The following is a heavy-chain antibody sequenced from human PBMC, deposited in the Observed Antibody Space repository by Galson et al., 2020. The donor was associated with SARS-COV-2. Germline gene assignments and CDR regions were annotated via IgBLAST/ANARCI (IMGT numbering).Heavy chain of an antibody. Sequence: SGPTLVKPTQTLTLTCTFSGFSLSTSGMGVSWIRQPPGKALEWLARIDWDDDKYYSTSLKTRLTISKDTSKNQVVLTMTNMDPEDTATFYCARIQFGEFRNYFDFWGQGTLVTVSS. CDR2: IDWDDDK. V-gene: IGHV2-70*11. CDR3: ARIQFGEFRNYFDF. D-gene: IGHD3-10*01. CDR1: GFSLSTSGMG. J-gene: IGHJ4*02.